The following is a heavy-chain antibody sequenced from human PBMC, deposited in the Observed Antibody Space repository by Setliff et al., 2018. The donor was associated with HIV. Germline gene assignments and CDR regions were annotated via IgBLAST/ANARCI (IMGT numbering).Heavy chain of an antibody. V-gene: IGHV4-59*11. D-gene: IGHD3-10*01. Sequence: PSETLSLTCSVSGASIGSHYWSWIRQPPGKGLERIGSISNSGITYYSPSLKSRITIALDTSKNQFSLKLMSVSPADAAVYFCTRVFPHPYGNSWFDPWGQGTPVTVSS. CDR1: GASIGSHY. CDR3: TRVFPHPYGNSWFDP. CDR2: ISNSGIT. J-gene: IGHJ5*02.